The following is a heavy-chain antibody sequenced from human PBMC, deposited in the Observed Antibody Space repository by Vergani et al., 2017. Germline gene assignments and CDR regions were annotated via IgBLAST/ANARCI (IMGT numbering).Heavy chain of an antibody. J-gene: IGHJ4*02. D-gene: IGHD2-21*01. V-gene: IGHV1-2*02. CDR2: INPNSGGT. Sequence: QVQLVQSGAEVKKPWASVKVSCKASGYTFTGYYMHWVRQAPGQGLEWMGWINPNSGGTNYAQKFQGRVTMTRDTSISTAYMELSRLRSDDTAVYYCARGAYCGGDCDSPIDYWGQGTLVTVSS. CDR3: ARGAYCGGDCDSPIDY. CDR1: GYTFTGYY.